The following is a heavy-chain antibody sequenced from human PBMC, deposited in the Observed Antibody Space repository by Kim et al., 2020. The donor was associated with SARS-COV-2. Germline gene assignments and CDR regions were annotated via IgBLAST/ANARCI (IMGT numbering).Heavy chain of an antibody. CDR1: GFTFSSYS. Sequence: GGSLRLSCAASGFTFSSYSMNWVRQAPGKGLEWVSSISSSSYIYYADSVKGRFTISRDNAKNSLYLQMNSLRAEDTAVYYCARDLYDYVWGSYRYTSPFDIWGQGTMLTVSS. CDR2: ISSSSYI. D-gene: IGHD3-16*02. CDR3: ARDLYDYVWGSYRYTSPFDI. J-gene: IGHJ3*02. V-gene: IGHV3-21*01.